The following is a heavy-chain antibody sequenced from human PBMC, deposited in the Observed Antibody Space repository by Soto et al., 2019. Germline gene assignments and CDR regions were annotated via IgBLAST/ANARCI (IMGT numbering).Heavy chain of an antibody. Sequence: SVKVSCKASGGTSSSYAISWVRQAPGQGLEWMGGIIPIFGTANYAQKFQGRVTITADKSTSTAYMELSSLRSEDTAVYYCARAFYYYDSSGYERNWFDPWGQGTLVTVSS. D-gene: IGHD3-22*01. CDR3: ARAFYYYDSSGYERNWFDP. CDR2: IIPIFGTA. CDR1: GGTSSSYA. V-gene: IGHV1-69*06. J-gene: IGHJ5*02.